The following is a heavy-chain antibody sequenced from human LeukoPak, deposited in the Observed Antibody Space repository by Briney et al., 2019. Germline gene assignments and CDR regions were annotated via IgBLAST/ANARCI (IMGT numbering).Heavy chain of an antibody. J-gene: IGHJ1*01. CDR2: ISYDGSDK. CDR3: ASTVTSNKVQH. V-gene: IGHV3-30*03. D-gene: IGHD4-17*01. CDR1: GFTFSSYW. Sequence: PGGSLRLSCAASGFTFSSYWMSWVRQAPGKGLEWVAVISYDGSDKYHADSVKGRFTISRDNSKNTLYLQMNSLRAEDTAVYFCASTVTSNKVQHWGQGTLVTVSS.